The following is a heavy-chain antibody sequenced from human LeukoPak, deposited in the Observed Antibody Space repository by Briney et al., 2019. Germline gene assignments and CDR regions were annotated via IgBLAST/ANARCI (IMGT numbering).Heavy chain of an antibody. CDR2: INPSGCST. CDR3: AREGAGNYYDSSGYYY. V-gene: IGHV1-46*01. J-gene: IGHJ4*02. D-gene: IGHD3-22*01. Sequence: ASVKVSCKASGYTFTSYYMHWVRQAPGQGLEWMGIINPSGCSTSYAQKFQGRGTMTRDMSTSTVYMELRSPRSEDTAVYYCAREGAGNYYDSSGYYYWGQGTLVTVSS. CDR1: GYTFTSYY.